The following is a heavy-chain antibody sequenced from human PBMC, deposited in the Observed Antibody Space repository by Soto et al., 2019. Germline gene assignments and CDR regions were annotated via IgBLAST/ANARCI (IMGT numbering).Heavy chain of an antibody. CDR2: ISYGGSNK. CDR3: ARDREGYSGFDYPAY. CDR1: GLTFSRYA. Sequence: QVQLVESGGGVVQPGRSLRLSCAASGLTFSRYAMHWVRQAPGTGLEWVAIISYGGSNKYYADSVRGRFTISRDNSNNTLYLQMNSLRAEDTAVYYCARDREGYSGFDYPAYWGQGTLVTVSS. J-gene: IGHJ4*02. V-gene: IGHV3-30-3*01. D-gene: IGHD5-12*01.